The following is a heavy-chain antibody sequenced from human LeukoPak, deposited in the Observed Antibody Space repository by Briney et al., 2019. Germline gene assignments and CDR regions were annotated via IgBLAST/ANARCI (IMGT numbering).Heavy chain of an antibody. D-gene: IGHD6-19*01. CDR1: GGSIGTYH. V-gene: IGHV4-59*08. CDR3: ARHDDNGWYFFDI. J-gene: IGHJ4*02. Sequence: SETLSLTCTVSGGSIGTYHWSWVRQPPRKGLDWIGYIFDSGSPSYRPALKSRVTISLDTSKNHVSLRLQSATAADTAIYYCARHDDNGWYFFDIWGQGTLVTVSS. CDR2: IFDSGSP.